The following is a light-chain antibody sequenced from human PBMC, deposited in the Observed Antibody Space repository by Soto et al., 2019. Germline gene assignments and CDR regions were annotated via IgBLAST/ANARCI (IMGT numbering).Light chain of an antibody. CDR3: QHYYSYPPT. CDR1: QGIGNN. Sequence: AIRMTQSPSSFSASTGDRVTITCRASQGIGNNLAWYQRKPGRAPKLLISGASTLQIGVPSRFSGSGSGTEFTLTINYLQSEDFAIYYCQHYYSYPPTFGQGTNVEIK. V-gene: IGKV1-8*01. CDR2: GAS. J-gene: IGKJ1*01.